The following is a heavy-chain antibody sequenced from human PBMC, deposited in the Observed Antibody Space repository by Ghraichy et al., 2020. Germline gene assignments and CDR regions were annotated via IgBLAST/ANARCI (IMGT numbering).Heavy chain of an antibody. J-gene: IGHJ4*02. Sequence: GGSLRLSCAASGFDFSVYYMGWIRQAQGKGLEWVSYISANGFVVYYSDSVRGRFTISRDNGKNSLNLQMDSLRVEDTALYFCVASAVVAPHYWGQGAQVTVSS. V-gene: IGHV3-11*01. CDR3: VASAVVAPHY. D-gene: IGHD6-19*01. CDR2: ISANGFVV. CDR1: GFDFSVYY.